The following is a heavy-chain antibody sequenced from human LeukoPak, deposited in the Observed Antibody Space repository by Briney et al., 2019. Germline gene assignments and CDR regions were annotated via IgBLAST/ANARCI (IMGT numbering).Heavy chain of an antibody. CDR2: IYHSGST. V-gene: IGHV4-38-2*01. J-gene: IGHJ5*02. CDR3: AGSIRWVRSEDWFDP. D-gene: IGHD5-12*01. CDR1: GYSISSGYY. Sequence: SETLSLTCAVSGYSISSGYYWGWIRQPPGKGLEWIGSIYHSGSTYYNPSLKSRVTTSVDTPKNQFSLKLSAVTAAETAVYYCAGSIRWVRSEDWFDPWGEGTLVTVSS.